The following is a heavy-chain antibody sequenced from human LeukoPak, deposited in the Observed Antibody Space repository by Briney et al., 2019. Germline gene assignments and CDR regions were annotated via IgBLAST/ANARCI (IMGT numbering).Heavy chain of an antibody. Sequence: GGSLRLSCAASGFTFSSSWMTWVRQAPGKGLEWVASIREDGSEKTSVDSVKGRFTISRDNAKNSLYLQMDSLRAEDTAVYYCARDTKVSISDKDYNNWFDPWGQGTLVTVSS. J-gene: IGHJ5*02. V-gene: IGHV3-7*01. CDR2: IREDGSEK. CDR3: ARDTKVSISDKDYNNWFDP. D-gene: IGHD3-3*02. CDR1: GFTFSSSW.